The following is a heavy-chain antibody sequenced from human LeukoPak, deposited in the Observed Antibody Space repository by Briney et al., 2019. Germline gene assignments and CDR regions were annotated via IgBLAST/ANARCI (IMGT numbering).Heavy chain of an antibody. CDR2: ISYSGST. V-gene: IGHV4-59*01. D-gene: IGHD1-26*01. CDR3: ARGPGGGSYSDAFDI. Sequence: ASETLSLTCTVSGGYINIYYWSWIRQPPGKGLEWIAYISYSGSTSYNPSLKSRVTISINTSKNQFSLKLSSVTAADTAVYYCARGPGGGSYSDAFDIWGQGTMVTVSS. CDR1: GGYINIYY. J-gene: IGHJ3*02.